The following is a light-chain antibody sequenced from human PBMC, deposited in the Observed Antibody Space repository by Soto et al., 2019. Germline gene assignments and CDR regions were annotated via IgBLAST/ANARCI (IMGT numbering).Light chain of an antibody. J-gene: IGKJ4*01. CDR1: QTVSSNY. CDR2: GAS. Sequence: EIVLTQSPGTLSLSPGERATLSCRASQTVSSNYLAWYQQKPGQPPRLLIYGASSRAAGIPDRFSGSGSGTDFTLNISRLEPEDFVVYYCQQYGSSPPLTFGGGTKVEIK. CDR3: QQYGSSPPLT. V-gene: IGKV3-20*01.